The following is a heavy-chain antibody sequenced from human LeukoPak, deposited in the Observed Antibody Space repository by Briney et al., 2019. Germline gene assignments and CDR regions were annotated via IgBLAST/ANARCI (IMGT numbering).Heavy chain of an antibody. CDR2: INHSGST. Sequence: SETLSLTCSVSGGSITSHYWSWIRQPPGKGLEWIGEINHSGSTNYNPSLKSRVTISVDTSKNQFSLKLSSVTAADTAVYYCARGFTTVVTAPFDYWGQGTLVTVSS. CDR3: ARGFTTVVTAPFDY. J-gene: IGHJ4*02. V-gene: IGHV4-34*01. CDR1: GGSITSHY. D-gene: IGHD4-23*01.